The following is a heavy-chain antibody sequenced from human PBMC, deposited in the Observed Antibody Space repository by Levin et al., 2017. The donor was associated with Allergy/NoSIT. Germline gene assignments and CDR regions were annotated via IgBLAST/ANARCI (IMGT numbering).Heavy chain of an antibody. CDR3: AREYSSGWYYFDY. D-gene: IGHD6-19*01. Sequence: GGSLRLSCAASGFTFSSYWMSWVRQAPGKGLEWVANIKQDGSEKYYVDSVKGRFTISRDNAKNSLYLQMNSLRAEDTAVYYCAREYSSGWYYFDYWGQGTLVTVSS. V-gene: IGHV3-7*01. CDR1: GFTFSSYW. CDR2: IKQDGSEK. J-gene: IGHJ4*02.